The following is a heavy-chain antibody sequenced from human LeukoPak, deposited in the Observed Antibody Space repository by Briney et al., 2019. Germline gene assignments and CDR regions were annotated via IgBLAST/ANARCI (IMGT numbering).Heavy chain of an antibody. CDR3: VRDKGCSGGSCYSASYYYGMDV. CDR2: ISYHGNNK. CDR1: GFTFSSYT. J-gene: IGHJ6*02. D-gene: IGHD2-15*01. V-gene: IGHV3-30-3*01. Sequence: GGSLRLSCAASGFTFSSYTMHWVRQAPGKGLVWVAVISYHGNNKYYADSVKGRFTISRDNSKNTLYLQMNSLRAEDTAVYYCVRDKGCSGGSCYSASYYYGMDVWGQGTTVTVS.